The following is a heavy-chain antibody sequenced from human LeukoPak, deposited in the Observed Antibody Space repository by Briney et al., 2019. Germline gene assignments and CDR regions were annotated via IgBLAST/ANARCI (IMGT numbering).Heavy chain of an antibody. V-gene: IGHV3-21*01. Sequence: GGSLRLSCAASGFTFSSYSMNWVRQAPGKGLEWVSSNSSSSSYIYYADSVKGRFTISRDNAKNSLYLQMNSLRAEDTAVYYCARDGGLTQTLDYWGQGTLVTVSS. D-gene: IGHD3-16*01. CDR1: GFTFSSYS. CDR2: NSSSSSYI. J-gene: IGHJ4*02. CDR3: ARDGGLTQTLDY.